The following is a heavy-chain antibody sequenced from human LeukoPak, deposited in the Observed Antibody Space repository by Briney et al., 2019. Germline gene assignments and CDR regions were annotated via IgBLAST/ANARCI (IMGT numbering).Heavy chain of an antibody. D-gene: IGHD6-13*01. J-gene: IGHJ4*02. CDR1: EFTFSSYA. V-gene: IGHV3-23*01. CDR2: ISGSGGST. CDR3: AKPPSLLAAARSG. Sequence: GGSPRLSCAASEFTFSSYAMSWVRQAPGKGLEWVSAISGSGGSTYYADSVKGRFTISRDNSKNTLYLQMNSLRAEDTAVYYCAKPPSLLAAARSGWGQGTLVTVSS.